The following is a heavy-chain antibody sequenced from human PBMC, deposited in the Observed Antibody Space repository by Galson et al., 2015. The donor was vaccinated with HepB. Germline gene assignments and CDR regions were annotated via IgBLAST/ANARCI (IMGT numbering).Heavy chain of an antibody. CDR2: IVVGSGKT. Sequence: SVKVSCKASGFTFTSSAVQWVRQARGQRLEWIGWIVVGSGKTNYAQKFQERVTITRDMSTSTAYMELSSLRSEDTAVFYCAAYSGGAGAYEAFDIWGQGTMVTVSS. J-gene: IGHJ3*02. D-gene: IGHD6-19*01. CDR3: AAYSGGAGAYEAFDI. CDR1: GFTFTSSA. V-gene: IGHV1-58*01.